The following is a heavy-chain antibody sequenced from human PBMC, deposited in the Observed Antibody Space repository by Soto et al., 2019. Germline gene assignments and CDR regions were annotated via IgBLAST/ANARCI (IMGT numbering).Heavy chain of an antibody. D-gene: IGHD4-17*01. CDR3: ARENYGAFEY. Sequence: QVQLVESGGGLVKPGGSLRLSCAASGFSFSVYFMSWLRQTPGNRLEWVSSINDRGGNPGYADFVRGRFTFSRDNAKNALYLQMNSLTAEDTAVYYCARENYGAFEYWGQGILVTVSS. J-gene: IGHJ4*02. CDR1: GFSFSVYF. V-gene: IGHV3-11*06. CDR2: INDRGGNP.